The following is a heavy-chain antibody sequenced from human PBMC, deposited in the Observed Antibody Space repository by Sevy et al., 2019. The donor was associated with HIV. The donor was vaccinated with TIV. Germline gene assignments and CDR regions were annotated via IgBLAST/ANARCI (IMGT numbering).Heavy chain of an antibody. CDR3: ATTKDYYESSGCPFDY. CDR1: GYSLTGLS. Sequence: VSVKVSCKVSGYSLTGLSMHWVRQAPGKGLEWMGSFDPEDGERIYAQKLEGRVTMTEDTSADTAYMELNSLRFEATAVYYCATTKDYYESSGCPFDYWGQGTLVTVSS. CDR2: FDPEDGER. D-gene: IGHD3-22*01. V-gene: IGHV1-24*01. J-gene: IGHJ4*02.